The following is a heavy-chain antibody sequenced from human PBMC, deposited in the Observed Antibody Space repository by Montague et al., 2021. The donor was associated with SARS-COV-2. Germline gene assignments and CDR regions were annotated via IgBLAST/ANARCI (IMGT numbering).Heavy chain of an antibody. CDR3: TTAIAVAGTGRYYYYYGMDV. V-gene: IGHV3-15*01. J-gene: IGHJ6*02. CDR2: IKSKTDSGTT. D-gene: IGHD6-19*01. CDR1: GFAFSNAW. Sequence: SLRLSCAASGFAFSNAWMSWVRQAPGKGLEWVGRIKSKTDSGTTDYAAPVKGRFTISRDDSKNTLYLQMNSLKTEDTAVYYCTTAIAVAGTGRYYYYYGMDVWGQGTTVTAS.